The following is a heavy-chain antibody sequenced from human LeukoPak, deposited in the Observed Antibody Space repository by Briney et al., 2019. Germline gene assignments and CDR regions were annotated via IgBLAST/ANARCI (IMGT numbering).Heavy chain of an antibody. CDR3: ARDWSPTMVRGSNFLVYNWFDP. CDR1: GFTFSSYE. D-gene: IGHD3-10*01. CDR2: ISNTGTTI. V-gene: IGHV3-48*03. J-gene: IGHJ5*02. Sequence: PGGSLRLSCAASGFTFSSYEMNWVRQAPGKGLEWVSYISNTGTTIYYADSVKGRFTISRDNAKNSLYLQMNSLRSDDTAVYYCARDWSPTMVRGSNFLVYNWFDPWGQGTLVTVSS.